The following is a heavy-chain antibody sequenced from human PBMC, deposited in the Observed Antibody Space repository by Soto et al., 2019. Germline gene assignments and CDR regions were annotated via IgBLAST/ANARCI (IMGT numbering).Heavy chain of an antibody. D-gene: IGHD6-6*01. J-gene: IGHJ4*02. CDR3: ARDNPKVLRLAEYCFDY. CDR1: GYTFTSYY. V-gene: IGHV1-46*01. Sequence: GASVKVSCKASGYTFTSYYMHWVRQAPGQGLEWMGIINPSGGSTSYAQKFQGRVTMTRDTSTSTVYMELSSLRSEDTAVYYCARDNPKVLRLAEYCFDYWGQGTLVTVSS. CDR2: INPSGGST.